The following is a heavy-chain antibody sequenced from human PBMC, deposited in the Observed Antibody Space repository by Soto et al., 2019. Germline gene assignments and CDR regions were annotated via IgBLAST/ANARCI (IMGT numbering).Heavy chain of an antibody. J-gene: IGHJ4*02. V-gene: IGHV4-39*01. CDR2: MYYNGHM. D-gene: IGHD3-22*01. CDR3: ARRKGYDSSTYYFDY. CDR1: GGSIGSSTHY. Sequence: PSETLSLTCPVSGGSIGSSTHYWCWIRQPPGNGLELIGSMYYNGHMYYNPSLKCRVTISVDTSKNQFSLDLRSVTAADTAVYYCARRKGYDSSTYYFDYWGQGTLVTVSS.